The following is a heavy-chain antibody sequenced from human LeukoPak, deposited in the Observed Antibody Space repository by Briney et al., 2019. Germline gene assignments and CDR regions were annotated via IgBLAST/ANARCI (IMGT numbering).Heavy chain of an antibody. Sequence: ASVKVSCKASGYTFTGYYIHWVRQAPGQGLEWMGGLIRIFGTANYAQKFQGRVTITADKSTSTAYMELSSLRSEDTAVYYCARDMPRSQIGTIAVAGRIGYWGQGTLVTVSS. CDR2: LIRIFGTA. CDR1: GYTFTGYY. CDR3: ARDMPRSQIGTIAVAGRIGY. D-gene: IGHD6-19*01. V-gene: IGHV1-69*06. J-gene: IGHJ4*02.